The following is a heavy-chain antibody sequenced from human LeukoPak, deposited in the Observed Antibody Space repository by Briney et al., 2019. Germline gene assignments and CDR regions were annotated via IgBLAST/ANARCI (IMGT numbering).Heavy chain of an antibody. J-gene: IGHJ6*03. CDR2: MNPNSGNT. CDR3: ARGRRITIFGVVIHYYYYYMDV. D-gene: IGHD3-3*01. Sequence: ASVKVSCKASGYTFTSYDINWVRQATGQGLEWMGWMNPNSGNTGYAQKFQGRVTMTRNTSISTAYMELSSLRSEDTAVYYCARGRRITIFGVVIHYYYYYMDVWGKGTTVTVSS. CDR1: GYTFTSYD. V-gene: IGHV1-8*01.